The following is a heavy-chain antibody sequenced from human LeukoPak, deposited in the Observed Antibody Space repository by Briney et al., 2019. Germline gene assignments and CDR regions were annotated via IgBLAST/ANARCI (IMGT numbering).Heavy chain of an antibody. CDR3: ARSYYYDSNIDY. D-gene: IGHD3-22*01. CDR2: IYYSGTT. CDR1: GGSISSSSYY. J-gene: IGHJ4*02. Sequence: SETLSLTCTVSGGSISSSSYYWGWIRQPPGKGLEWIGTIYYSGTTYYNPSLKSRVTISVDTCKNHFSLKLSSVTAADTAVYYCARSYYYDSNIDYWGQGTLVTVSS. V-gene: IGHV4-39*02.